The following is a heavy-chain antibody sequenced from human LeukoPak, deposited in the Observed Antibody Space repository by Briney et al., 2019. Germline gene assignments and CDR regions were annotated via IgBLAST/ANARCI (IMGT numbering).Heavy chain of an antibody. CDR3: ARGRYCSSSSCPPVSYFDS. CDR2: ITWNGGST. CDR1: GFTFDDYG. V-gene: IGHV3-20*04. J-gene: IGHJ4*02. D-gene: IGHD2-2*01. Sequence: GGSLRLFCVASGFTFDDYGMNWVRRAPGKGLEWVSAITWNGGSTAYADSVKGRFTISRDNPKNSLYLQMNNLRAEDTALYFCARGRYCSSSSCPPVSYFDSWGQGTLVTVSS.